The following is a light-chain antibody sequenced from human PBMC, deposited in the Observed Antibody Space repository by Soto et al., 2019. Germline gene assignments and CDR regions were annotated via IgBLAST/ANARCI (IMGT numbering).Light chain of an antibody. CDR2: DVS. Sequence: QSALTQPASVSGSPGQSITISCTGTISDVGGYNYVSWYQQHPGKAPKLMIYDVSNRPSGVSNRFSGSKSGNTASLTISGLQAEDEADYYCSSYTSSSALGVLFGGGTQLTLL. CDR3: SSYTSSSALGVL. J-gene: IGLJ2*01. CDR1: ISDVGGYNY. V-gene: IGLV2-14*01.